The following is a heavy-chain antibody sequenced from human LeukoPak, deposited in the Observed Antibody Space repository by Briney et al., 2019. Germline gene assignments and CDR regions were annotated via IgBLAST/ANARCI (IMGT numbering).Heavy chain of an antibody. CDR1: GGTFSSYA. Sequence: ASVKVSCKASGGTFSSYASSWVRQAPGQGLEWMGGTIPIFGTANYAQKVQGGVTITTDESTITAYMELRSLRSEDTAVYYCARDTTAYYDSSGYYYADAFDIWGQGTMVTVSS. D-gene: IGHD3-22*01. V-gene: IGHV1-69*05. J-gene: IGHJ3*02. CDR3: ARDTTAYYDSSGYYYADAFDI. CDR2: TIPIFGTA.